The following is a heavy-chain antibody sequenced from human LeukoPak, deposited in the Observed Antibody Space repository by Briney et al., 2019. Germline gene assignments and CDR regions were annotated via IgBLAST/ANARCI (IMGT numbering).Heavy chain of an antibody. D-gene: IGHD3-10*01. Sequence: ASVKVSCKASGYTFTSYGISWVRQAPGQGLEWMGWISAYNGNTNYAQKLQGRVTMTTDTSTSTAYMELRSLRSDDTAVYYCARGVLVLLWFGESVLDFDYWGQGTLVTVSS. CDR1: GYTFTSYG. CDR2: ISAYNGNT. CDR3: ARGVLVLLWFGESVLDFDY. V-gene: IGHV1-18*01. J-gene: IGHJ4*02.